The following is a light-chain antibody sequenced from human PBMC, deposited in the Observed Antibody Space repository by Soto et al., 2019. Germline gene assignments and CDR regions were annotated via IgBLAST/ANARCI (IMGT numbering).Light chain of an antibody. CDR1: SSDIGGYNS. J-gene: IGLJ1*01. CDR2: NVS. Sequence: QSVLTQPASVSGSPGQSIAISCTGTSSDIGGYNSVSWYQQHPGKAPKLMIYNVSNRPSGVSDRFSGSKSGNTASLTISGLQSEDEADYYCSSYTSSSTYVLGTWTKVTV. V-gene: IGLV2-14*01. CDR3: SSYTSSSTYV.